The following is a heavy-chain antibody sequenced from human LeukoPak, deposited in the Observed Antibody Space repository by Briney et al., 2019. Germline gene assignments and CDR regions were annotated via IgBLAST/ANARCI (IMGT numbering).Heavy chain of an antibody. Sequence: SETLSLTCAVSGYSISSGSYWGWIRQPPGKGLEWIGSIYHSGSTYYNPSLKSRVTISVDTSKNQFSLKLSSVTAADTAVYYCARPGEYSSSSEGWFDPWGQGTLVTVSS. D-gene: IGHD6-6*01. CDR3: ARPGEYSSSSEGWFDP. V-gene: IGHV4-38-2*01. J-gene: IGHJ5*02. CDR2: IYHSGST. CDR1: GYSISSGSY.